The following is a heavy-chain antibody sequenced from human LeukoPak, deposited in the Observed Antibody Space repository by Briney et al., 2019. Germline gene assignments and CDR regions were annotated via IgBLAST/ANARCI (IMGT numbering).Heavy chain of an antibody. Sequence: ASVKVSCKASGYTFTSYGISWVRQAPGQGLEWMGWISAYNGNTNSAQKLQGRVTMTTDTSTSTACMELRSLRSDDTAVYYCARAVGSSIRGELDYWGQGTLVTVSS. CDR1: GYTFTSYG. CDR2: ISAYNGNT. CDR3: ARAVGSSIRGELDY. D-gene: IGHD3-10*01. J-gene: IGHJ4*02. V-gene: IGHV1-18*01.